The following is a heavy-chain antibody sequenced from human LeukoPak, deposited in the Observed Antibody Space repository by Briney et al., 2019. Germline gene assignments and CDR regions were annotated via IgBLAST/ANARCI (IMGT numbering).Heavy chain of an antibody. CDR2: ITTSSTYI. D-gene: IGHD5-18*01. CDR1: GFSFSTYN. V-gene: IGHV3-21*04. J-gene: IGHJ5*02. Sequence: GGSLRLSCAASGFSFSTYNMNWVRQAPGKGLEWVSSITTSSTYIYYADSVKGRFTISRDNSKNTLYLQMNSLRAEDAAVYYCAKRGYSYGLAWGQGTLVTVSS. CDR3: AKRGYSYGLA.